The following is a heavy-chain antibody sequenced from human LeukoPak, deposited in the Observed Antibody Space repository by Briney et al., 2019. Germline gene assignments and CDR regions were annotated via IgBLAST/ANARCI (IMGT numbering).Heavy chain of an antibody. J-gene: IGHJ4*02. D-gene: IGHD2-21*01. CDR1: GYTFSRHG. CDR2: IWYDGSDK. CDR3: ARLWGSVSGYFDY. Sequence: AGSLRLSCAASGYTFSRHGMHWVRQAPGKGLEWVAAIWYDGSDKYYADSVKGRFTISRDNSKNMLYLQMDSLRAEDTALYYCARLWGSVSGYFDYWGQGTLVTVSS. V-gene: IGHV3-33*01.